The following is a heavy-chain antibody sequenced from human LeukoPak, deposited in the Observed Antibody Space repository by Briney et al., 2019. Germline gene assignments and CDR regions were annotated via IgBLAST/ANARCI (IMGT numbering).Heavy chain of an antibody. D-gene: IGHD3/OR15-3a*01. CDR2: IRRNSGSI. J-gene: IGHJ6*01. V-gene: IGHV3-9*01. CDR1: GFTFDDYA. Sequence: GGSLRLSCAASGFTFDDYAMHWVRQAPGKGLEWVSVIRRNSGSIGYADSVKGRFTISRDNAKNSLYLQMVSLRVEDTAVYYCAKNRMILGRTLPRKYRDVRGIRTAGSVSS. CDR3: AKNRMILGRTLPRKYRDV.